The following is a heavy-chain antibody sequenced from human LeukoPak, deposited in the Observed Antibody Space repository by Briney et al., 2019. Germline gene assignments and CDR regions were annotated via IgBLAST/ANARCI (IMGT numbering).Heavy chain of an antibody. J-gene: IGHJ4*02. CDR3: ARRFSSSSWYRNFDY. CDR1: GGSFCGYY. D-gene: IGHD6-13*01. Sequence: PLGTLSLSCAVYGGSFCGYYWSWIREPPGKGLEWMGEIKHSGSTNYNPSLKSRVTISVDTSKNKFSLKLSSVTAAGTAVYCCARRFSSSSWYRNFDYWGQRTLVTVSS. CDR2: IKHSGST. V-gene: IGHV4-34*01.